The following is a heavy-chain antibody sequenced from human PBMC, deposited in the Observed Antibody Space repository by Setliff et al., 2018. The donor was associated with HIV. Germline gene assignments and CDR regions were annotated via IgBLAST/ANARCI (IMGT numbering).Heavy chain of an antibody. CDR2: LSPSGTT. D-gene: IGHD4-17*01. CDR1: GGSFSNYY. Sequence: PSETLSLTCTVYGGSFSNYYTNWIRQPPGKGLEWIGELSPSGTTRPNPSLQSRVIISLYTSRNQFSLKLTSVTAADTAMYYCAAFLVSPVTTQDYWGQGTPVTVSS. V-gene: IGHV4-34*01. J-gene: IGHJ4*02. CDR3: AAFLVSPVTTQDY.